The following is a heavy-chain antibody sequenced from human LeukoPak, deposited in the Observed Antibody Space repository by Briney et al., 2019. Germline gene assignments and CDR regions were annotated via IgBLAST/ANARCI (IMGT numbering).Heavy chain of an antibody. V-gene: IGHV3-23*03. Sequence: PGGSLRLSRAASGFTFSSYAMNWVRQAPGKGLEWVSVIYDGGSTYYSDAVRGRFTASRDPSKNTLYLQMNSLRAEDTAVYYCARGAFNWGRGTLVTVSS. CDR2: IYDGGST. J-gene: IGHJ4*02. CDR3: ARGAFN. CDR1: GFTFSSYA.